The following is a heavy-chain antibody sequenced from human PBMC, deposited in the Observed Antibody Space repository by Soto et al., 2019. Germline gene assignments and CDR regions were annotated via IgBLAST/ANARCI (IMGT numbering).Heavy chain of an antibody. CDR1: GYIFTSYG. CDR3: ARATQWQTPHDAFDI. CDR2: ISAYNGKT. V-gene: IGHV1-18*01. J-gene: IGHJ3*02. D-gene: IGHD6-19*01. Sequence: QVQLVQSGAEVKKPGASVKVSCKASGYIFTSYGISWVRQAPGQRLEWMGWISAYNGKTNYAQKLEGRVTITTDTSTSTAYMELRSLISDDTAVYYCARATQWQTPHDAFDIWGQGTMVTVSS.